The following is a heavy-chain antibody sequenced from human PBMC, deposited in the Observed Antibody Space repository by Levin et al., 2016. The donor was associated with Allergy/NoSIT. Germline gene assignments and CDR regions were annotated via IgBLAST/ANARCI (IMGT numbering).Heavy chain of an antibody. CDR3: ARERPRWLLHYYYYGMDV. CDR1: GFTFSSYS. J-gene: IGHJ6*02. Sequence: GESLKISCAASGFTFSSYSMNWVRQAPGKGLEWVSYISSSSSTIYYADSVKGRFTISRDNAKNSLYLQMNSLRDEDTAVYYCARERPRWLLHYYYYGMDVWGQGTTVTVSS. V-gene: IGHV3-48*02. CDR2: ISSSSSTI. D-gene: IGHD5-24*01.